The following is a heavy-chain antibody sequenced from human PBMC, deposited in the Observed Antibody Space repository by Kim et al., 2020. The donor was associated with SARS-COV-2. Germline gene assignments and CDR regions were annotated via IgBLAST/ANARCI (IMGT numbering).Heavy chain of an antibody. Sequence: GGSLRLSCAASGFTFSSYGMHWVRQAPGKGLEWVAVISYDGSNKYYADSVKGRFTISRDNSKNTLYLQMNSLRAEDTAVYYCAKDMDATYYYDSSLSGGAFYIWGQGTMVTVSS. J-gene: IGHJ3*02. V-gene: IGHV3-30*18. D-gene: IGHD3-22*01. CDR1: GFTFSSYG. CDR3: AKDMDATYYYDSSLSGGAFYI. CDR2: ISYDGSNK.